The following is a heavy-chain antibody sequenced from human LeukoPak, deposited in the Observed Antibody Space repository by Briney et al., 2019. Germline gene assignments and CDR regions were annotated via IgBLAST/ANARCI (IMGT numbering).Heavy chain of an antibody. J-gene: IGHJ4*02. CDR2: IFYTGSA. CDR3: ASLFYFGSGSFPTY. CDR1: GGSMNSRSYY. Sequence: PSEALSLTCTVSGGSMNSRSYYWGWIRQPPGKELEFIGSIFYTGSAYYTPSLKSRVSISVDTSKSHFSLNLISVTAADTALYYCASLFYFGSGSFPTYWGLGTLVTVSS. V-gene: IGHV4-39*01. D-gene: IGHD3-10*01.